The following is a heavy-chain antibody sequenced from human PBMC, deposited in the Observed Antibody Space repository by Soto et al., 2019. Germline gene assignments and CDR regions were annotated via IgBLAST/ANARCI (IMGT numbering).Heavy chain of an antibody. D-gene: IGHD3-3*01. CDR2: INGGGDVK. CDR1: GFAFANYE. J-gene: IGHJ5*01. V-gene: IGHV3-48*03. CDR3: ARLSGDGFWKSYSPYILFES. Sequence: GGSLRLSCAASGFAFANYEKHWVRQAPGKGLDWVAYINGGGDVKYYADSVEGRFTISRDNAKNALFLQMDNLRAEDTAIYYCARLSGDGFWKSYSPYILFESWGQGALVTVSS.